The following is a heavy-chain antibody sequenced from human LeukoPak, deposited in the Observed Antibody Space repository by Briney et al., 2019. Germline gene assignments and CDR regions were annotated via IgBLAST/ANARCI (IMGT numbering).Heavy chain of an antibody. D-gene: IGHD6-13*01. J-gene: IGHJ4*02. V-gene: IGHV4-34*01. CDR1: GGSFGGYY. CDR3: ASSREYSSSWYHHFDH. Sequence: PSETLSLTCAVYGGSFGGYYWSWIRQPPGKGLEWIGEINHSGTTNYNPSLKSRVTISVDMSNNQFSLKLSSVTAADTAVYYCASSREYSSSWYHHFDHWGQGTLVTVSS. CDR2: INHSGTT.